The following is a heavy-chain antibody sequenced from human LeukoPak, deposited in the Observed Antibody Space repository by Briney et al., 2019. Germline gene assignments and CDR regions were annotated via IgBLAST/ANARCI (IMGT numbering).Heavy chain of an antibody. CDR3: ARAGPGSYYYYGMDV. CDR2: IIPIFGTA. V-gene: IGHV1-69*13. CDR1: GGTFSIYA. Sequence: GASVKVSCKASGGTFSIYAISWVRQAPGQGLEWMGGIIPIFGTANYAQKFQGRVTITADESTSTAYMELSSLRSEDTAVYYCARAGPGSYYYYGMDVWGQGTTVTVSS. D-gene: IGHD3-10*01. J-gene: IGHJ6*02.